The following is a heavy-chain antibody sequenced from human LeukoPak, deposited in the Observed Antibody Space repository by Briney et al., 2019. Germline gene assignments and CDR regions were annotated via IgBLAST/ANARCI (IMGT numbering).Heavy chain of an antibody. J-gene: IGHJ1*01. V-gene: IGHV4-61*02. CDR3: ARGILYYDILTGYRAEYFQH. Sequence: KPSETLSLTCTVSGGSISSGSYYWSWIRQPAGKGLEWIGRIYTSGSTNYNPSLKSRVTISVDTSKNQFSLKLSSVTAADTAVYYCARGILYYDILTGYRAEYFQHWGQGTLVTVSS. CDR1: GGSISSGSYY. CDR2: IYTSGST. D-gene: IGHD3-9*01.